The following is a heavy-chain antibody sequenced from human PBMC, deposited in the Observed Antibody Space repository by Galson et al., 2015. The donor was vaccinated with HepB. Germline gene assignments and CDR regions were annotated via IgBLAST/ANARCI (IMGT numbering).Heavy chain of an antibody. CDR1: GFTFGDYT. V-gene: IGHV3-49*03. CDR2: IRSKAYGGTT. J-gene: IGHJ4*02. Sequence: SLRLSCAASGFTFGDYTMSWLRQAPGKGLEWVGSIRSKAYGGTTEYVASVKRRFAISRHDSKSIAYLQINSLKTEDTAVYYCTGDRKGGYGPFDYWGQGTLVTVSS. D-gene: IGHD5-12*01. CDR3: TGDRKGGYGPFDY.